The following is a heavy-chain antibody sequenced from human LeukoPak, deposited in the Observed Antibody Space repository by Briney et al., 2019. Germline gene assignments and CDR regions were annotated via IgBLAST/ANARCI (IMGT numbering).Heavy chain of an antibody. CDR3: ALLDYDILTGYQRGAFDI. V-gene: IGHV1-18*01. J-gene: IGHJ3*02. CDR1: GYTFTTYG. D-gene: IGHD3-9*01. Sequence: ASVKVSCKASGYTFTTYGISWVRQAPGQGLEWMGWISAYNGDTNYAQKLQGRVTMTTDTSTSTAYMELSSLRSEDTAVYYCALLDYDILTGYQRGAFDIWGQGTMVTVSS. CDR2: ISAYNGDT.